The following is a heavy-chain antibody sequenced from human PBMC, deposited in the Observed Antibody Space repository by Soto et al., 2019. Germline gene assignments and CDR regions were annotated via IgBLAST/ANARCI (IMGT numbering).Heavy chain of an antibody. CDR1: GGSINSYY. CDR3: ARDLPPAL. Sequence: ETLSLTCTVSGGSINSYYWSWIRQPPGKGLEWIGYIYYSGSTNYNPSLKSRVTISVDTSKNQFSLKLSSVTAADTAVYYCARDLPPALWGQGTLVTVSS. J-gene: IGHJ4*02. CDR2: IYYSGST. V-gene: IGHV4-59*01.